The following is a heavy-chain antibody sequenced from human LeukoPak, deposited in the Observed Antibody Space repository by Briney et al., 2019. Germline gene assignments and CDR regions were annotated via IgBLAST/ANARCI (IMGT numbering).Heavy chain of an antibody. V-gene: IGHV3-30*07. CDR2: ISSDGRNK. J-gene: IGHJ4*02. D-gene: IGHD5-12*01. Sequence: GGSLRLSCAASGFSFSTYAMHWVRQAPGKGLEWVTIISSDGRNKYYADSVKGRFTTSRDDAKDSLYLQMNSLRAEDTAVYYCARDYSGDEDFDYWGQGTRVTVSS. CDR3: ARDYSGDEDFDY. CDR1: GFSFSTYA.